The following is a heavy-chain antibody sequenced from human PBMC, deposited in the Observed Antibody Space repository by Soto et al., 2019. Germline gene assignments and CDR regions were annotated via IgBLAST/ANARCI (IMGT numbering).Heavy chain of an antibody. CDR2: ISGSGSKT. D-gene: IGHD1-26*01. CDR1: GFTFSTYA. Sequence: EVQLLESGGGLVQPGGSLRLSCAASGFTFSTYAMTWVRQAPGKGLEWVSAISGSGSKTYYADSVKGRFTISRDDSKGTLYLQMNSLRAEDTAVYYCARDPSHSYYTLFYYFDYWGRGTLVTVSS. V-gene: IGHV3-23*01. J-gene: IGHJ4*02. CDR3: ARDPSHSYYTLFYYFDY.